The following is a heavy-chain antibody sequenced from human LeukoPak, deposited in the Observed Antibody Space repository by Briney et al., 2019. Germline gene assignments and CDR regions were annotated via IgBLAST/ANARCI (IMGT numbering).Heavy chain of an antibody. CDR2: TYYRSKWYN. CDR1: GDSVSSNSAA. D-gene: IGHD3-16*02. Sequence: SQTLSLTCAISGDSVSSNSAAWNWIRQSPSRGLEWLGRTYYRSKWYNDYAVSVKSRITINPDTSKNQFSLQLNSVTPEDTAVYYCAREGHDYVWGGYRNEYYFDYWGQGTLVTVSS. V-gene: IGHV6-1*01. CDR3: AREGHDYVWGGYRNEYYFDY. J-gene: IGHJ4*02.